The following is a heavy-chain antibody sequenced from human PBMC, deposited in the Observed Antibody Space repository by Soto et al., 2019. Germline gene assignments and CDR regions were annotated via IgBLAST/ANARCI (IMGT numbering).Heavy chain of an antibody. CDR1: GYSFTSYW. CDR2: IDPSDSYT. D-gene: IGHD4-17*01. J-gene: IGHJ6*02. Sequence: GESLQISCKGSGYSFTSYWISWVRQMPGKGLEWMGRIDPSDSYTNYSPSFQGHVTISADKSISTAYLQWSSLKASDTAMYYCARQDYGVYYYYGMDVWGQGTTVTVSS. CDR3: ARQDYGVYYYYGMDV. V-gene: IGHV5-10-1*01.